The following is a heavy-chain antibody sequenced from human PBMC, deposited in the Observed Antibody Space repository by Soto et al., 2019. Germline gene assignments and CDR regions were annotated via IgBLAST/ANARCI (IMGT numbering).Heavy chain of an antibody. Sequence: QVQLQESGPGLVKPSETLSLTCSVSGGSISNHYWSWIRQPPGKGLEWIGYIYYNGNTNYNPSLKCRVTMSVATSRNQISLKLTTVTAADTAVYYCTRANWYSEYWGQGTLVTVSS. CDR1: GGSISNHY. D-gene: IGHD7-27*01. CDR3: TRANWYSEY. V-gene: IGHV4-59*11. J-gene: IGHJ4*02. CDR2: IYYNGNT.